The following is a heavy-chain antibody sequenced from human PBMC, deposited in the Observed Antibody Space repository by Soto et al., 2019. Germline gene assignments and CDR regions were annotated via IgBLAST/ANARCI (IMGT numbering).Heavy chain of an antibody. D-gene: IGHD5-12*01. V-gene: IGHV1-3*01. Sequence: ASVKVSCKASGYTFTSYAMHWVRQAPGQRLEWMGWINAGNGNTKYSQKFQGRVTITRDTSASTAHMELSSLRSEDTAVYYCARDHSGYGYGDYAQHFDYWGQGTPVTVSS. CDR3: ARDHSGYGYGDYAQHFDY. CDR2: INAGNGNT. CDR1: GYTFTSYA. J-gene: IGHJ4*02.